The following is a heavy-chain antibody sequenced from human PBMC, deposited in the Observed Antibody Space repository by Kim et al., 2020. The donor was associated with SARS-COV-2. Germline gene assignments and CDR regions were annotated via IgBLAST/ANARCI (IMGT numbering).Heavy chain of an antibody. CDR1: GGYISNYY. CDR2: IYYSGST. Sequence: SETLSLTCTVSGGYISNYYWSWIRQPPGKGLEWIGYIYYSGSTNYNPSLKSRVTISVDTSKNQFSLKLSSVTAADTAVYYSARGDYYDSSGYRPGFDYWGQGTLVTVSS. J-gene: IGHJ4*02. V-gene: IGHV4-59*01. D-gene: IGHD3-22*01. CDR3: ARGDYYDSSGYRPGFDY.